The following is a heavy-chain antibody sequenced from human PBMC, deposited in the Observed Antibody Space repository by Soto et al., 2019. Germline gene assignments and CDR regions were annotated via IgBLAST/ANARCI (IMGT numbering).Heavy chain of an antibody. CDR2: IMPTVDSA. CDR3: AVAAVREIMAQESSGMAV. CDR1: GGTLSDYA. V-gene: IGHV1-69*01. J-gene: IGHJ6*02. D-gene: IGHD3-10*01. Sequence: QVQLVQSGAEVKTPGSSVKVSCKASGGTLSDYAISWVRQAPGQGLEWMGGIMPTVDSANYAQNFQGSLTISADESTSTAYLELSSLRSDDTAVYYCAVAAVREIMAQESSGMAVWGQGTTVIVSS.